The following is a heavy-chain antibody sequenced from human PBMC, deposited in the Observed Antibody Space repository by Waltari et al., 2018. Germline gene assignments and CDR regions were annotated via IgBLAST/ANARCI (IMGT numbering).Heavy chain of an antibody. V-gene: IGHV4-30-2*01. D-gene: IGHD5-12*01. J-gene: IGHJ4*02. CDR3: ARGRGYDSDHFDY. CDR1: GGSISSGAYS. CDR2: IYHSGTT. Sequence: QLQLQESGSRLVKPSQTLSLTCAVSGGSISSGAYSWSWIRQPPGKGLEWIGDIYHSGTTYYNPSLKSRVTISVDRSKNQFSLKLSSVTAADTAVYYCARGRGYDSDHFDYWGQGALVTVSS.